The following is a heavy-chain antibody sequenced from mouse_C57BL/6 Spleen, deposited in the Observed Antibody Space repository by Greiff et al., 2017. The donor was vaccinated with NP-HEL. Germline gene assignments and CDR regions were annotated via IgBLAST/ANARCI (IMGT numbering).Heavy chain of an antibody. CDR3: ERGQLRQGAWFAY. V-gene: IGHV1-18*01. CDR1: GYTFTDYN. Sequence: VQLQQSGPELVKPGASVTIPCKASGYTFTDYNMDWVKQSHGKSLEWIGDINPNNGGTIYNQQFKGKATLTVDKSSSTAYMELRSLTSEDTAVYYCERGQLRQGAWFAYWGQGTLVTVSA. CDR2: INPNNGGT. J-gene: IGHJ3*01. D-gene: IGHD3-2*02.